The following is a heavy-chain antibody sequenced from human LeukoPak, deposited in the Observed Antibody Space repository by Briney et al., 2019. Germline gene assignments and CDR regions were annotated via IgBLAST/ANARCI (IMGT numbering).Heavy chain of an antibody. CDR1: GGTFSSYA. CDR3: ARVSPYIAARQYNWFGP. J-gene: IGHJ5*02. V-gene: IGHV1-69*05. Sequence: SVTVSCRASGGTFSSYAISWVRQAPGQGLEWMGGIIPIFGTANYAQKFQGRVTITTDESTSTAYMELSSLRSEDTAVYYCARVSPYIAARQYNWFGPWGQGTLVTVSS. CDR2: IIPIFGTA. D-gene: IGHD6-6*01.